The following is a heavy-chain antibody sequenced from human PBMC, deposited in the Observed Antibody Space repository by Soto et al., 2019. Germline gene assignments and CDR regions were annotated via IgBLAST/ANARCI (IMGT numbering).Heavy chain of an antibody. D-gene: IGHD3-3*01. Sequence: GGSLRLSCAASGFTFSSYGMHWVRQAPGKGLEWVAVISYDGSNKYYADSVKGRFTISRDNSKNTLYLQMNSLRAEDTAVYYCAKGYYDFWSGYYTDYYFDYWGQGTRVTAPQ. CDR1: GFTFSSYG. CDR3: AKGYYDFWSGYYTDYYFDY. V-gene: IGHV3-30*18. J-gene: IGHJ4*02. CDR2: ISYDGSNK.